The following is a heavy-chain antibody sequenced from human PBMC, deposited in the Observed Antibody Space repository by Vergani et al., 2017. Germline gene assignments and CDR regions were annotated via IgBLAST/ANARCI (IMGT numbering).Heavy chain of an antibody. V-gene: IGHV4-59*01. CDR1: GGSMSGYY. Sequence: QVQLQESGPGLVKPSETLSLTCSVSGGSMSGYYWSWIRQPPGKELEWIGYMYHSGSTNYNPSLATRVTISGDTSKNQLSLKLNSVTAADTAAYYCGRVADFYGLGSRLLDLWGQGILVTVSS. CDR2: MYHSGST. D-gene: IGHD3-10*01. CDR3: GRVADFYGLGSRLLDL. J-gene: IGHJ5*02.